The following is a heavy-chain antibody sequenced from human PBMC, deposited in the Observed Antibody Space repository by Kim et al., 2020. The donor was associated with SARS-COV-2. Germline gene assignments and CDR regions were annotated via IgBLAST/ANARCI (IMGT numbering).Heavy chain of an antibody. D-gene: IGHD6-13*01. CDR1: GFTFSSYG. Sequence: GGSLRLSCAASGFTFSSYGMHWVRQAPGKGLEWVAVIWYDGSNKYYADSVKGRFTISRDNSKNTLYLQMNSLRAEDTAVYYCARGQAAAGGYFDYWGQGTLVTVSS. CDR2: IWYDGSNK. CDR3: ARGQAAAGGYFDY. V-gene: IGHV3-33*01. J-gene: IGHJ4*02.